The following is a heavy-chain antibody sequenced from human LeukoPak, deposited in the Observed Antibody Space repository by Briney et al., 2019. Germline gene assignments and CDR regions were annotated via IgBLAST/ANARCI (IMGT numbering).Heavy chain of an antibody. CDR2: ISTTSTYI. CDR3: GRVFCSGGSCYNGIQY. J-gene: IGHJ4*02. V-gene: IGHV3-21*01. CDR1: GFTFSSYS. Sequence: GGSLRLSCAASGFTFSSYSMNWVRQAPGKGLEWVSSISTTSTYIYYADSVKGRFTISRDNAKSSLYLQMNSLRAEDTAVYYCGRVFCSGGSCYNGIQYWGQGTLVTVPP. D-gene: IGHD2-15*01.